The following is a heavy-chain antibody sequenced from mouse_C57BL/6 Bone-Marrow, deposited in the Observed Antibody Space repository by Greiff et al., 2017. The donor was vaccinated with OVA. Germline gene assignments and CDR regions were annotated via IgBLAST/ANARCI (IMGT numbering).Heavy chain of an antibody. CDR1: GFNIKDDY. Sequence: EVQVVESGAELVRPGASVKLSCTASGFNIKDDYMHWVKQRPEQGLEWIGWIDPENGDTEYASKFQGKATITADTSSNTAYLQLSSLTSEDTAVYHCTTLLLDWFAYWGQGTLVTVSA. CDR3: TTLLLDWFAY. CDR2: IDPENGDT. V-gene: IGHV14-4*01. D-gene: IGHD1-1*01. J-gene: IGHJ3*01.